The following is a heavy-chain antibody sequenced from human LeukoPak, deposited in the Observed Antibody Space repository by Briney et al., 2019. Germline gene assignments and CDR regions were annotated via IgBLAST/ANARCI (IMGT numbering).Heavy chain of an antibody. CDR1: GGSISSGGYS. V-gene: IGHV4-30-2*01. CDR3: ARQNGGSWNYYYYMDV. J-gene: IGHJ6*03. D-gene: IGHD1-26*01. CDR2: IYHSGST. Sequence: SETLSLTCAVSGGSISSGGYSWSWIRQPPGKGLEWIGYIYHSGSTYYNPSLKSRVTISVDRSKNQFSLKLSSVTAADTAVYYCARQNGGSWNYYYYMDVWGKGTTVTVSS.